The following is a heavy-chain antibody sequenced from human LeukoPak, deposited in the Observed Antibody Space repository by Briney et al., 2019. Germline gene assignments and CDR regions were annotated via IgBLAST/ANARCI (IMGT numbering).Heavy chain of an antibody. D-gene: IGHD2-21*02. CDR1: GGSISSYY. Sequence: SETLSLTCTVSGGSISSYYWSWIRQPAGKGLEWIGRIYTSGSTNYNPSLKSRVTMSVDTSKNQFSLKLSSVTAADTAVYYCARDPEVTAHDAFDIWGQGAMVTVSS. J-gene: IGHJ3*02. CDR2: IYTSGST. V-gene: IGHV4-4*07. CDR3: ARDPEVTAHDAFDI.